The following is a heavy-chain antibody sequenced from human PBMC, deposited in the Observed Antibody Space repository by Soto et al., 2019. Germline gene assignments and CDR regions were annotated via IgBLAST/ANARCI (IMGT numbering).Heavy chain of an antibody. Sequence: QVQLVESGGGVVQPGRSLRLSCAASGFTFSSYGMHWVRQAPGKGLEWVAVISYDGSNKYYADSVKGRFTISRDNSKNTLYLQMNSLRAEDTAVYYCAKDLVGGDAFPPGIWGQGTMVTVSS. D-gene: IGHD2-21*02. J-gene: IGHJ3*02. CDR1: GFTFSSYG. V-gene: IGHV3-30*18. CDR3: AKDLVGGDAFPPGI. CDR2: ISYDGSNK.